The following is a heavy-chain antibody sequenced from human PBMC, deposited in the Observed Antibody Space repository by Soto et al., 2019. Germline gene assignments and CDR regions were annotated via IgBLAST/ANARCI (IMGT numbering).Heavy chain of an antibody. J-gene: IGHJ4*02. CDR1: GYSFTSYW. CDR3: ARVRRYCSSTSCGPFDY. V-gene: IGHV5-10-1*01. Sequence: GESLKISCKGSGYSFTSYWISWVRQMPGKGLEWMGRIDPSDSYTNYSPSFQGHVTTSADKSISTAYLQWSSLKASDTAMYYCARVRRYCSSTSCGPFDYWGQGTLVTVSS. CDR2: IDPSDSYT. D-gene: IGHD2-2*01.